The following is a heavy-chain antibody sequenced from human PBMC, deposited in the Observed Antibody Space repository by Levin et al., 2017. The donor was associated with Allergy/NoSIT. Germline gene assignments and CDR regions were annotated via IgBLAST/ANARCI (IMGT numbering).Heavy chain of an antibody. D-gene: IGHD3-10*01. V-gene: IGHV3-11*01. J-gene: IGHJ6*02. CDR2: VSASGSTI. CDR3: VRDIFFGRYHGSGEVERGLGD. CDR1: GFSLSDYY. Sequence: GESLKISCGASGFSLSDYYMSWVRQAPGQGLEWVSYVSASGSTIYYADSVRGRFTISKDNAKNSLYLQMNSLRVEDTAMYYCVRDIFFGRYHGSGEVERGLGDWGQGTTVTVS.